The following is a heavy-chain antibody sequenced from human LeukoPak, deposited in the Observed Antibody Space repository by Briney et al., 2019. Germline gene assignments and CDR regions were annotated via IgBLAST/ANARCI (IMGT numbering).Heavy chain of an antibody. CDR2: INPNSGGT. V-gene: IGHV1-2*02. D-gene: IGHD3-3*01. CDR1: GYTFTGYY. CDR3: ARVSFGVVVYFDY. J-gene: IGHJ4*02. Sequence: GASLKVSCKASGYTFTGYYMHWVRQAPGQGLEWMGWINPNSGGTNYAQKFQGRVTMTRDTSISTAYMELSRLRSDDTAVYYCARVSFGVVVYFDYWGQGTLVTVSS.